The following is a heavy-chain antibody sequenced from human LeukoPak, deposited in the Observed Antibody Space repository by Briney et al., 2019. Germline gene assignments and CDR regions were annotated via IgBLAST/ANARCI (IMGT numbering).Heavy chain of an antibody. CDR3: ARVRPHPIIDV. Sequence: GGSLRLSCAASGFTVSNNYMSWVRQAPGKGLEWVSVIYTGVSTYSADSVKGRFAISRDNSKNTLYLQMNSLRAEDTGVYYCARVRPHPIIDVWGKGTTVTVSS. CDR2: IYTGVST. CDR1: GFTVSNNY. J-gene: IGHJ6*03. V-gene: IGHV3-53*01. D-gene: IGHD6-6*01.